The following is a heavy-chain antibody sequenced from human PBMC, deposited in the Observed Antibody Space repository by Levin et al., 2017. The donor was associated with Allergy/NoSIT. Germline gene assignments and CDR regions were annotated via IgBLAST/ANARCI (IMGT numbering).Heavy chain of an antibody. V-gene: IGHV3-23*01. CDR2: ISGSGGST. CDR1: GFTFSSYA. CDR3: ANINGRRELLIRDRSY. D-gene: IGHD1-26*01. J-gene: IGHJ4*02. Sequence: RASVKVSCAASGFTFSSYAMSWVRQAPGKGLEWVSAISGSGGSTYYADSVKGRFTISRDNSKNTLYLQMNSLRAEDTAVYYCANINGRRELLIRDRSYWGQGTLVTVSS.